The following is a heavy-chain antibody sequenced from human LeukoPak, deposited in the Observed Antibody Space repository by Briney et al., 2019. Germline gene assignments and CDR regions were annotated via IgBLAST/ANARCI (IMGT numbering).Heavy chain of an antibody. CDR3: AKDSYYYGSGSYFIRYFDY. D-gene: IGHD3-10*01. Sequence: QTGGSLRLSCAASGFTFSSYGMHWVRQAPGKGLEWVAVISYDGSNKYYADSVKGRFTISRDNSKNTLYLQMNSLRAEDTAVYYCAKDSYYYGSGSYFIRYFDYWGQGTLVTVSS. CDR1: GFTFSSYG. CDR2: ISYDGSNK. J-gene: IGHJ4*02. V-gene: IGHV3-30*18.